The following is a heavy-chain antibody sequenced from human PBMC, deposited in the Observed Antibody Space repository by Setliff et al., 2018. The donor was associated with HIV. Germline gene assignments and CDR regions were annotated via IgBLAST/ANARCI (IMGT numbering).Heavy chain of an antibody. V-gene: IGHV1-46*01. CDR3: ASAGAWQRNALDI. D-gene: IGHD5-12*01. J-gene: IGHJ3*02. Sequence: ASVKVSCKASGYTFTSYYIHWVRQAPGQGLEWMGVINPTGGSTRNTQSFQDRVTMTRDTSTSTVYMELSSLRSEDTAVYYCASAGAWQRNALDIWGQGTMVTVSS. CDR1: GYTFTSYY. CDR2: INPTGGST.